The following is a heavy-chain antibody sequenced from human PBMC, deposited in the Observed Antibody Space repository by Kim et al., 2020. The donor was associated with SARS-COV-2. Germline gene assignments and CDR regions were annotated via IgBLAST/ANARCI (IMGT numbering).Heavy chain of an antibody. CDR3: ARSGYSSNFFDS. CDR1: GDSVSRSSAA. Sequence: SQTLPLTCAISGDSVSRSSAAWNWIRQSPSRGLEWLGRTDYRSKWYNDYALSVKSRINIYSDTSKNHFSLQLKSVTPEDTAVYYCARSGYSSNFFDSWGQGILVTVSS. V-gene: IGHV6-1*01. D-gene: IGHD2-2*01. J-gene: IGHJ4*02. CDR2: TDYRSKWYN.